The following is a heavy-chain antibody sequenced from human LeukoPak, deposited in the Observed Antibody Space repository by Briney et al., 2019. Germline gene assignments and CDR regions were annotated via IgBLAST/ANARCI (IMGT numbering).Heavy chain of an antibody. J-gene: IGHJ4*02. Sequence: ASVKVSCKPSGYTFSDFYIHGVRQAPGHGLEWMGWINPNSGGTSYARTFQGRVTMTRDTSTSTGYMELSRLRSDDTAVYYCAGEKNHYFDYWGQGTLVTVSS. V-gene: IGHV1-2*02. CDR3: AGEKNHYFDY. CDR1: GYTFSDFY. CDR2: INPNSGGT.